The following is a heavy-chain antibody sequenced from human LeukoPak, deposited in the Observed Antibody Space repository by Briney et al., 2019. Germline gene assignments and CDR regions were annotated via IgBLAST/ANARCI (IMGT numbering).Heavy chain of an antibody. J-gene: IGHJ4*02. Sequence: GGSLRLSCAASGFTFSNYAMSWVRQAPGKGLEWVSGISGSGGRTFYADSVKGRFTISRDNSKNTLYLQMNSLTAEDTAVYYCAKDNEPTTVTTPFFDSWGQGTLVTVSS. CDR1: GFTFSNYA. V-gene: IGHV3-23*01. CDR3: AKDNEPTTVTTPFFDS. D-gene: IGHD4-11*01. CDR2: ISGSGGRT.